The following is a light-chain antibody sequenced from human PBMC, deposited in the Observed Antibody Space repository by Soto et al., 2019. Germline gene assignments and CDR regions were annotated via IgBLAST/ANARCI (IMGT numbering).Light chain of an antibody. CDR3: ATWADSLKTDV. CDR1: SSNIAGNA. Sequence: QSVLTQPPSASGTPGQTVTISCSGGSSNIAGNAINWFQQLPGMAPKLLIYSGDHRPSGVPDLFSGSKSGTSASLAIIGLQSEDEDDYYCATWADSLKTDVFGTGTKVTVL. V-gene: IGLV1-44*01. CDR2: SGD. J-gene: IGLJ1*01.